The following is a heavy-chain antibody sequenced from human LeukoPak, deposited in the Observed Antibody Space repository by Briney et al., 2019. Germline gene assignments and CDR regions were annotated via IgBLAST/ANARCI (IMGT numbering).Heavy chain of an antibody. CDR1: GFTLSDYW. J-gene: IGHJ4*02. V-gene: IGHV3-74*01. D-gene: IGHD5-18*01. Sequence: GGSLRLSCAASGFTLSDYWMNWVRQAPGKGPVWVSHISPDGRNIAYADSVKGRFTISRDNSKNTLYLQMNSLRAEDTAVYYCARQDTAMDMYYFDYWGQGTLVTVSS. CDR2: ISPDGRNI. CDR3: ARQDTAMDMYYFDY.